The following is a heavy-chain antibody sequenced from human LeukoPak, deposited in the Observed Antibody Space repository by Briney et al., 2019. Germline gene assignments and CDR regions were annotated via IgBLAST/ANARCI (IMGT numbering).Heavy chain of an antibody. V-gene: IGHV4-59*08. J-gene: IGHJ4*02. CDR1: GGPISSYY. Sequence: SETLSLTCTVSGGPISSYYWSWTRQPPGKGLEWIGYIYYSGSTNYNPSLKSRVTISVDTSKNQFSLKLSSVTAADTAVYYCARLTATRDYFDYWGQGTLVTVSS. D-gene: IGHD2-21*02. CDR3: ARLTATRDYFDY. CDR2: IYYSGST.